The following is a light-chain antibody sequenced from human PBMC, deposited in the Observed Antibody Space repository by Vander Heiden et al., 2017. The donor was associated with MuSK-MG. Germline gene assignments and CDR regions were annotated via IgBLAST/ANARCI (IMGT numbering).Light chain of an antibody. CDR1: KLGDKY. V-gene: IGLV3-1*01. Sequence: SYELTQPPSVSVSPGQTASITCSGDKLGDKYACWYQQKPGQSPVLVIYQDSKRPSGIPERVSGSNSGNTATLTISGTQAMDEADYYCRAWDSSSRVFGGGTKLTVL. J-gene: IGLJ2*01. CDR2: QDS. CDR3: RAWDSSSRV.